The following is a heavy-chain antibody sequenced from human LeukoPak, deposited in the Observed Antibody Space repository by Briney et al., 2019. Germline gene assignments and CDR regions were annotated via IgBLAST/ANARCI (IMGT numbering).Heavy chain of an antibody. J-gene: IGHJ4*02. CDR1: GVPFSSYA. D-gene: IGHD3-16*01. CDR3: AKRLDYFDY. V-gene: IGHV3-23*01. Sequence: PGGSLRLSCAVSGVPFSSYAMPGLRQAPGRGLEWDAGISSGGNTYYADSVKGRFTISRDNSKNTLDLQMDSLRAEDTAIYYCAKRLDYFDYWGQGTLVTVSS. CDR2: ISSGGNT.